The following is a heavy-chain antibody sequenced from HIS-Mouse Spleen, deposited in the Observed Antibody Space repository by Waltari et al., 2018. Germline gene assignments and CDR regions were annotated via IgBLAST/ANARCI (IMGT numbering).Heavy chain of an antibody. V-gene: IGHV2-70*15. CDR1: GFSLSTSGMC. D-gene: IGHD6-19*01. Sequence: QVTLRESGPALVKPTQTLTLTCTFSGFSLSTSGMCVSWIRHPPGKALEWLARIDWDDDKYYRTSLKTRRTISNDTSKNQVVLTMTNMDPVDTATYYCARIAEGYSSGWYAFDYWGQGTLVTVSS. CDR2: IDWDDDK. J-gene: IGHJ4*02. CDR3: ARIAEGYSSGWYAFDY.